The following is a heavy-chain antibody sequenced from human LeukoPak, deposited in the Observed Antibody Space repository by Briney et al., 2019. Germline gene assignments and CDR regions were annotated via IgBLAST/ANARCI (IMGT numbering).Heavy chain of an antibody. CDR1: GGSISSYY. J-gene: IGHJ3*02. CDR3: ARGGLNTYYYDSSGSSAAFDI. CDR2: IYYSGST. V-gene: IGHV4-59*01. Sequence: PSETLSLTCTVSGGSISSYYWSWIRQPPGKGLEWIAYIYYSGSTNYNPSLKSRVTISVDTSKNQFSLKLSSVTAADTAVYYCARGGLNTYYYDSSGSSAAFDIWGQGTMVTVSS. D-gene: IGHD3-22*01.